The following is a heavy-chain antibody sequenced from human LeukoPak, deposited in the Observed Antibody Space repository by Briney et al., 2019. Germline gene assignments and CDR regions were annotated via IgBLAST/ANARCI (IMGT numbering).Heavy chain of an antibody. D-gene: IGHD6-6*01. CDR2: INHSGST. CDR1: GFTFSNAW. J-gene: IGHJ4*02. CDR3: ASPGRYEQLVPVY. V-gene: IGHV4-34*01. Sequence: GSLRLSCAASGFTFSNAWMSWIRQPPGKGLEWIGEINHSGSTNYNPSLKSRVTISVDTSKNQFSLKLSSVTAADTAVYYCASPGRYEQLVPVYWGQGTLVTVSS.